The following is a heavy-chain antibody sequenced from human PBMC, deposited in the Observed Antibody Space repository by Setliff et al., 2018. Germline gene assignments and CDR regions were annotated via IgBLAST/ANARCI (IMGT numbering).Heavy chain of an antibody. J-gene: IGHJ3*01. CDR2: IIPLLGIP. CDR1: GDTFSSHV. D-gene: IGHD2-2*01. V-gene: IGHV1-69*10. Sequence: SVKVSCKAPGDTFSSHVITWVRQAPGQGFEWMGGIIPLLGIPNYAQKFQGRVTISADKSTNTVYMEVSSLRSEDTAVYYCARVRYRGDRAQKGGPRHAFDVWGQGTMVTVSS. CDR3: ARVRYRGDRAQKGGPRHAFDV.